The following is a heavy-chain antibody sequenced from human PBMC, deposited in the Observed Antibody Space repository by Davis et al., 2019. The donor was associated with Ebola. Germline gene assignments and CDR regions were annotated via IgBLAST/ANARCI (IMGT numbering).Heavy chain of an antibody. CDR2: INPSGGST. D-gene: IGHD2-15*01. CDR1: GYTFTSYY. J-gene: IGHJ4*02. CDR3: AREIEYCSGGSCYGGLVY. V-gene: IGHV1-46*01. Sequence: ASVKVSCKASGYTFTSYYMHWVRQAPGQGLEWMGIINPSGGSTSYAQKFQGRVTMTRDTSTSTVYMELSSLRSDDTAVYYCAREIEYCSGGSCYGGLVYWGQGSLVTVSS.